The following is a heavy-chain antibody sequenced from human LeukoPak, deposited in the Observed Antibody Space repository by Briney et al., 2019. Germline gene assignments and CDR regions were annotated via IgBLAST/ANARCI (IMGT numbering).Heavy chain of an antibody. V-gene: IGHV3-21*01. CDR1: GFTFSRHS. J-gene: IGHJ2*01. Sequence: GGSLRLSCAASGFTFSRHSMNWVRQAPGKGREWVSSSSTSSSYIYYADSGKGRFTISRDNAKNSLYLQMNSLRAEDTAVYYCARDPENVSGSHSHFDLWGRGTLVTVSS. D-gene: IGHD1-26*01. CDR3: ARDPENVSGSHSHFDL. CDR2: SSTSSSYI.